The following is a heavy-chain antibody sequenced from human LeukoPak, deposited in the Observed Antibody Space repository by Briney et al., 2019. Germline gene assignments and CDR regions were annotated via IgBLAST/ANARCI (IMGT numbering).Heavy chain of an antibody. Sequence: RGSLRLSCAASAVTFSRSAMHWVRQAPGKGLEWVAYIQFDGIKKFYSDFVKGRFTISRDNSKNTLFLQMSSLTTEDTAVYYCAQKSTGTFDIWGQGTMVTVS. D-gene: IGHD6-13*01. V-gene: IGHV3-30*02. CDR1: AVTFSRSA. CDR3: AQKSTGTFDI. J-gene: IGHJ3*02. CDR2: IQFDGIKK.